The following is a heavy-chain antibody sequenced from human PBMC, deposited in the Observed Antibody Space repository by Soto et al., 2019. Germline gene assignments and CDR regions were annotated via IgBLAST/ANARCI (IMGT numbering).Heavy chain of an antibody. V-gene: IGHV1-18*01. CDR2: ISAYNGNT. CDR1: GYTFTSYG. Sequence: ASVKVSCKASGYTFTSYGISWVRQAPGQGLEWMGWISAYNGNTNYAQKLQGRVTMTTDTSTSTAYMELRSLRSDDTAVYYCAGVPITIFGVVNSWFDPWGQGTLVTVSS. CDR3: AGVPITIFGVVNSWFDP. J-gene: IGHJ5*02. D-gene: IGHD3-3*01.